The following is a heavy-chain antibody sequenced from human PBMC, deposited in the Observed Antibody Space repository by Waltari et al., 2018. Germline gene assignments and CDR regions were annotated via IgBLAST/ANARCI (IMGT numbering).Heavy chain of an antibody. CDR3: ARGLYGDLPLDY. CDR1: GGTFISYA. Sequence: QVQRVQSGAEVKKPGSSGNVSCKASGGTFISYAISCVRQAPGQGLEWMGRIIPIFGTANYAQKFQGRVTITADESTSTAYMELSSLRSEDTAVYYCARGLYGDLPLDYWGQGTLVTVSS. D-gene: IGHD4-17*01. J-gene: IGHJ4*02. V-gene: IGHV1-69*15. CDR2: IIPIFGTA.